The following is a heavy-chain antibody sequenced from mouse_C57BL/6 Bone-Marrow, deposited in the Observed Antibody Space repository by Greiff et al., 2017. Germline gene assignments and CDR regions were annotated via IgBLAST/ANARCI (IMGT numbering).Heavy chain of an antibody. CDR3: ARAYDYEGYFDV. J-gene: IGHJ1*03. Sequence: QVQLQQSGAELMKPGASVTLSCKATGYTFTGYWIEWVKQRPGHGLEWIGALLPGSGSTNYNEKFKGKATLTADTSSNTAYMQRSSLTTEDFAIYYCARAYDYEGYFDVWGTGTTVTVSS. CDR1: GYTFTGYW. CDR2: LLPGSGST. D-gene: IGHD2-4*01. V-gene: IGHV1-9*01.